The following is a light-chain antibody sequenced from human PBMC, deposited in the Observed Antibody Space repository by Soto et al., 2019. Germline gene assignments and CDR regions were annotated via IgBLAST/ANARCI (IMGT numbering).Light chain of an antibody. V-gene: IGKV3-20*01. CDR3: QQYGSSIQT. J-gene: IGKJ1*01. Sequence: EIVLTQFPGTLSLSPGERATLSCRASQSVVINYLAWYQQRPGQPPNLLIFGASNRAPDIPDRLSGSGSGTDLTLTSSRLEPEDFAVYYCQQYGSSIQTFGQGTKVEIK. CDR2: GAS. CDR1: QSVVINY.